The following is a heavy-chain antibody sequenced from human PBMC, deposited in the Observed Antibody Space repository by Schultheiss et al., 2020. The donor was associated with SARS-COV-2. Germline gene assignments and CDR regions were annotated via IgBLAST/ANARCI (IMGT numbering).Heavy chain of an antibody. CDR1: GASISSSNW. V-gene: IGHV4-4*02. D-gene: IGHD6-13*01. CDR2: IYHSGST. CDR3: ASAYSSSWYLKGMDV. J-gene: IGHJ6*02. Sequence: SETLSLTCAVSGASISSSNWWSWVRQPPGKGLEWIGEIYHSGSTNYNPSLKSRVTISVDKSKNQFSLKLSSVTAADTAVYYCASAYSSSWYLKGMDVWGQGTTVTVSS.